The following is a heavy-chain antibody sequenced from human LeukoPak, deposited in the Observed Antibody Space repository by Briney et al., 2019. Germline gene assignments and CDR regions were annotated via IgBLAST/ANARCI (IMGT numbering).Heavy chain of an antibody. CDR3: AKGQNYDYVWGSYSFDY. Sequence: GGSLRLSCAASGFTFSSYWMHWVRQAPGKGLEWVSAISGSGGSTYYADSVKGRFTISRDNSKNTLYLQMNSLRAEDTAVYYCAKGQNYDYVWGSYSFDYWGQGTLVTVSS. V-gene: IGHV3-23*01. CDR2: ISGSGGST. J-gene: IGHJ4*02. CDR1: GFTFSSYW. D-gene: IGHD3-16*01.